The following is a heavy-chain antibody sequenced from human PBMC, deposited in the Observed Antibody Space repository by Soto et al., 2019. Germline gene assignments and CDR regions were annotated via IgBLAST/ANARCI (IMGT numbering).Heavy chain of an antibody. J-gene: IGHJ3*02. CDR3: ATFSYCSSTSCYARGAAFDI. CDR2: INPSGGST. D-gene: IGHD2-2*01. V-gene: IGHV1-46*03. CDR1: GYTFTSYY. Sequence: QVQLVQSGAEVKKPGASVKVSCKASGYTFTSYYMHWVRQAPGQGLEWMGIINPSGGSTSYAQKFQGRVTMPRDTSTSTVYMELSSLRSEDTAVYYCATFSYCSSTSCYARGAAFDIWGQGTMVTVSS.